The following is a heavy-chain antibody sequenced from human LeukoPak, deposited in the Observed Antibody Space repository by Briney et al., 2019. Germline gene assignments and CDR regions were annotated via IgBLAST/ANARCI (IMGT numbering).Heavy chain of an antibody. CDR1: GGTFSSYA. V-gene: IGHV1-69*13. D-gene: IGHD3-16*02. CDR3: AQEGYAWGSYRQFDY. Sequence: SVKVSCKASGGTFSSYAISWVRQAPGQGLEWMGGIIPIFGTANYAQKFQGRVTITADESTSTAYMELSSLRSEDTAVYYCAQEGYAWGSYRQFDYWGQGTLVTVSS. J-gene: IGHJ4*02. CDR2: IIPIFGTA.